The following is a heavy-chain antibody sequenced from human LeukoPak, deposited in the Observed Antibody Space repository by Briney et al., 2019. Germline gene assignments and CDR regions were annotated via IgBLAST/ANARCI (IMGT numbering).Heavy chain of an antibody. Sequence: SETLSLTCTVSGGSISRHYWSWIRQPPGRGLECIEYISYSGSTIHNSSLKRRVTISVDTSKNQFSLKLSSVTAADTAVYYCARTRNPGIAVAGTEYFDYWGQGTLVTVSS. J-gene: IGHJ4*02. CDR3: ARTRNPGIAVAGTEYFDY. D-gene: IGHD6-19*01. V-gene: IGHV4-59*11. CDR1: GGSISRHY. CDR2: ISYSGST.